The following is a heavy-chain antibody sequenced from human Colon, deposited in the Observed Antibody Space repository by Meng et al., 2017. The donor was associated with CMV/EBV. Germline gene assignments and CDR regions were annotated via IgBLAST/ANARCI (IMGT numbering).Heavy chain of an antibody. Sequence: QSHALTCAVSGDSISTNSAAWNWIRLSPTRGLEWLGRTYYGSSRSNWYNDYALSVKGRITISPDASKNQFSLQLNSVTPEDTAVYYCARVLLWFGGRQYYGMDVWGRGTTVTVSS. CDR3: ARVLLWFGGRQYYGMDV. D-gene: IGHD3-10*01. V-gene: IGHV6-1*01. CDR1: GDSISTNSAA. J-gene: IGHJ6*02. CDR2: TYYGSSRSNWYN.